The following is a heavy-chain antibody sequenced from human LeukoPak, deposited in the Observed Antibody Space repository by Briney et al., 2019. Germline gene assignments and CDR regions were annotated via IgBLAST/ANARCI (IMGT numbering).Heavy chain of an antibody. Sequence: SETLSLTCAVYGGSFSGYYWSWIRQPPGKGLEWIGEINHSGSTNYNPSLKSRVTISVDTSKNQFSLKLSSVTAADTAVYYCARGRFRVAVVPANWSDPWCQGTMVPVSS. V-gene: IGHV4-34*01. J-gene: IGHJ5*02. CDR2: INHSGST. CDR1: GGSFSGYY. D-gene: IGHD2-2*01. CDR3: ARGRFRVAVVPANWSDP.